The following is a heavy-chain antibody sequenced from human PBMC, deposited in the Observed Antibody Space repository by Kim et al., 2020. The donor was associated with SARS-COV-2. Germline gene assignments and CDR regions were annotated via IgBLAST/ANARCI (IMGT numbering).Heavy chain of an antibody. J-gene: IGHJ4*02. V-gene: IGHV3-48*03. D-gene: IGHD1-1*01. CDR1: RFIFGNYE. CDR2: INSRGTTI. Sequence: GGSLRLSCAASRFIFGNYEMTWVRQAPGKGLEWIAYINSRGTTIYDADSVKGRFTISRDNARSSLYLQMNSLRVEDTAVYYCVRVLWGLDGTPFDYWCQG. CDR3: VRVLWGLDGTPFDY.